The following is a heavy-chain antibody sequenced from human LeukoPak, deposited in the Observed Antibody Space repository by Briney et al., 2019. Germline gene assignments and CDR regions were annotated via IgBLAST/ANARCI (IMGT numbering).Heavy chain of an antibody. Sequence: SETLSLTCTVSGGSISTYYWSWIRQPPGKGLEWIGYIHNSGSTNYNPSLKSRVTIALDTSKNQFSLKLNSVIAADTAVYYCARQTSEWLTQGEGDFDYWGQGTLVTVSS. CDR2: IHNSGST. V-gene: IGHV4-59*08. CDR1: GGSISTYY. J-gene: IGHJ4*02. CDR3: ARQTSEWLTQGEGDFDY. D-gene: IGHD6-19*01.